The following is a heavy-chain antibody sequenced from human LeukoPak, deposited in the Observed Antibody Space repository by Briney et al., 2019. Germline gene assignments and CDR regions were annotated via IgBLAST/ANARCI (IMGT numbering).Heavy chain of an antibody. CDR2: ISYDGSNK. CDR1: GFTFSSYA. V-gene: IGHV3-30*18. J-gene: IGHJ4*02. Sequence: GGSLRLSCAASGFTFSSYAMNWVRQAPGKGLEWVAVISYDGSNKYYADSVKGRFTISRDNSKNTLYLQMNSLRAEDTAVYYCAKGSLGSGYYYFDYWGQGTLVTVSS. D-gene: IGHD3-22*01. CDR3: AKGSLGSGYYYFDY.